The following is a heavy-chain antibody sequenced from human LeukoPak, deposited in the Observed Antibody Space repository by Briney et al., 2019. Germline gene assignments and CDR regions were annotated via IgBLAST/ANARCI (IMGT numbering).Heavy chain of an antibody. CDR1: GGTFSSYA. Sequence: GASVKVSCKASGGTFSSYAISWVRQAPGQGLEWMGGIIPIFGTANYAQKFQGRVTITADESTSTAYMELSSLRSEDTAVYYCAREDYGGNSREYYFDYWGQGTLVTVSS. D-gene: IGHD4-23*01. CDR3: AREDYGGNSREYYFDY. V-gene: IGHV1-69*13. J-gene: IGHJ4*02. CDR2: IIPIFGTA.